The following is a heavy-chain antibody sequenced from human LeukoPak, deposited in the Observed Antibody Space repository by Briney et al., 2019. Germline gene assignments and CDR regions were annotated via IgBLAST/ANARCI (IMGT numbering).Heavy chain of an antibody. V-gene: IGHV4-59*08. CDR3: ARRLSSWYAFDY. Sequence: PSETLSLTCTVSGGSITYYHWSWIRQPPGKGLEWIGYIYYSGSTNYNPSLKSRVTISVDTPKNQFSLKLSSVTAADTAAYYCARRLSSWYAFDYWGQGTLVTVSS. D-gene: IGHD6-13*01. CDR1: GGSITYYH. CDR2: IYYSGST. J-gene: IGHJ4*02.